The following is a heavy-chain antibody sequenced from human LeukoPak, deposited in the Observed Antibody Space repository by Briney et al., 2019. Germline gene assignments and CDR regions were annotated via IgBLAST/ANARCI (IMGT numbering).Heavy chain of an antibody. CDR2: ISSSGSTI. D-gene: IGHD6-13*01. CDR1: GFTFSDYY. Sequence: GGSLRLSCAASGFTFSDYYMSWIRQAPGKGLEWVSHISSSGSTIYYADSVKGRFTISRDNAKNSLYLQMNSLRAEDTAVYYCAQSSWSYYFDYWGQGTLVTVSS. J-gene: IGHJ4*02. V-gene: IGHV3-11*01. CDR3: AQSSWSYYFDY.